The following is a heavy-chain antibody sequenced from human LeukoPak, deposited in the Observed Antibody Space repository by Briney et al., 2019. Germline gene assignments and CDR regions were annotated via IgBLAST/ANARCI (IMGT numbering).Heavy chain of an antibody. CDR2: IYTSGST. V-gene: IGHV4-4*07. J-gene: IGHJ6*03. CDR3: ARCSTAAVTYYYYMDV. D-gene: IGHD6-25*01. Sequence: SETLSLTCTVSGGSISSYYWSWIRQPAGKGLEWIGRIYTSGSTNYNPSLKSRVTMSVDTSKNQFSLKLSSVTAADTAVYYCARCSTAAVTYYYYMDVWGKGTTVTISS. CDR1: GGSISSYY.